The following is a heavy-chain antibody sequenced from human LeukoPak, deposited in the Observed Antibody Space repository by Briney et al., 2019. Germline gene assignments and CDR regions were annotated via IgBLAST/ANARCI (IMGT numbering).Heavy chain of an antibody. D-gene: IGHD6-13*01. V-gene: IGHV1-8*01. CDR3: ARVAAAGTGIFVNFYYSMDI. CDR2: MNPNSGNA. Sequence: ASVKVSCKASGYTFTSYDINWVRQATGQGLEWMGWMNPNSGNAGYAQKFQGRVTMTRNTSIRTAYMELSSLRSEDTAVYYCARVAAAGTGIFVNFYYSMDIWGKGTTVTISS. J-gene: IGHJ6*03. CDR1: GYTFTSYD.